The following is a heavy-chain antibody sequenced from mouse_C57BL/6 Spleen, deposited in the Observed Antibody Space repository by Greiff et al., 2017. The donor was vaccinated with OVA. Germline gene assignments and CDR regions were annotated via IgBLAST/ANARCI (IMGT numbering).Heavy chain of an antibody. Sequence: DVMLVESGGGLVKPGGSLKLSCAASGFTFSSYTMSWVRQTPEKRLEWVATISGGGGNTYYPDSVKGRSTISRDNAKNTLYLQMSSLRSEDTALYYCARHMVVAKDAMDYWGQGTSVTVSS. CDR1: GFTFSSYT. CDR2: ISGGGGNT. J-gene: IGHJ4*01. V-gene: IGHV5-9*01. CDR3: ARHMVVAKDAMDY. D-gene: IGHD1-1*02.